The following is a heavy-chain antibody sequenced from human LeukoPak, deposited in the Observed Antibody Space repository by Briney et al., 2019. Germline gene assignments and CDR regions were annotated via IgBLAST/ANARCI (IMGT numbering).Heavy chain of an antibody. CDR1: GFTFSSYS. J-gene: IGHJ4*02. CDR3: ASLRNMDYFDY. CDR2: ISSSSSYI. D-gene: IGHD2/OR15-2a*01. V-gene: IGHV3-21*01. Sequence: PGGSLRLPCAASGFTFSSYSMNWVRQAPGKGLEWVSSISSSSSYIYYADSVKGRLTISRDNAKNSLYLQMNSLRAEDTAVYYCASLRNMDYFDYWGQGTLVTVSS.